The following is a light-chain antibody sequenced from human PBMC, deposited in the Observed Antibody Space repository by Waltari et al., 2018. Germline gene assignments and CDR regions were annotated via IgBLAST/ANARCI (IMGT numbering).Light chain of an antibody. J-gene: IGKJ1*01. CDR1: HSVRGS. V-gene: IGKV3-20*01. Sequence: EIVLTQSPGTLPLSPGERATLTCSARHSVRGSLAWYQQKAGQAPRLLIYGASSRATGIPDRFSGGGSGTDFSLTISRLEPEDFAVYYCQHYVRLPATFGQGTKVEI. CDR3: QHYVRLPAT. CDR2: GAS.